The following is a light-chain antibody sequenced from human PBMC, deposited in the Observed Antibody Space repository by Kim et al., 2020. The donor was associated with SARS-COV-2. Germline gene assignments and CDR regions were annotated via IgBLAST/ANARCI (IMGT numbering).Light chain of an antibody. CDR3: QQYNNWPLT. V-gene: IGKV3-15*01. Sequence: SVSPRERATLSCRSSQSINNNLAWYQQKPGQSPRLLIYDASTGASGIPARFSGSGSGTEFALSISSLQSEDFAVYYCQQYNNWPLTFGGGTKLEI. J-gene: IGKJ4*01. CDR2: DAS. CDR1: QSINNN.